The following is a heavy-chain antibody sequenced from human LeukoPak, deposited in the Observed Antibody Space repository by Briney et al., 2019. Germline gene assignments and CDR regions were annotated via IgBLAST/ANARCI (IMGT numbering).Heavy chain of an antibody. D-gene: IGHD3-10*01. V-gene: IGHV4-34*01. J-gene: IGHJ5*02. CDR3: ARNYVLLWSGFDP. CDR2: INHSGST. Sequence: SETLSLTCAVYGGSFSGYYWSWIRQPPGKGLEWIGEINHSGSTNYNPSLKSRVTISVDTSKNQFSLKLSSVTAADTAVYYCARNYVLLWSGFDPWGQGTLVTVSS. CDR1: GGSFSGYY.